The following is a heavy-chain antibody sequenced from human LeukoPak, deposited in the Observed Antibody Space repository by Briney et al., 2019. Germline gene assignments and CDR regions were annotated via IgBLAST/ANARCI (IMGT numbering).Heavy chain of an antibody. J-gene: IGHJ4*02. CDR3: ARGRRDGYNYITYYFDY. CDR2: IYYSGST. Sequence: SETLSLTCTVSGGSISSSNSYWGWIRQPPGKGLEWIGSIYYSGSTYYNPSLKSRVTISVDMSKNQCSLKLSSVTAADTAVYYCARGRRDGYNYITYYFDYWGQGTLVTVSS. CDR1: GGSISSSNSY. V-gene: IGHV4-39*07. D-gene: IGHD5-24*01.